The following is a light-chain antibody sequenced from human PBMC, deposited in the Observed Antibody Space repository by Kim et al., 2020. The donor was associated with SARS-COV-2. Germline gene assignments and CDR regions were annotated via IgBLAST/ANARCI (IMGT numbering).Light chain of an antibody. V-gene: IGKV2-28*01. CDR3: MQSLQTPLT. Sequence: PASISCRSSQSLLYRNGNHHLDWYLQKPGQSPQLLIYLNYNRASGVPDRFSGSGSGTDFTLKISRVEAEDVGVYYCMQSLQTPLTFGGGTKVDIK. J-gene: IGKJ4*01. CDR2: LNY. CDR1: QSLLYRNGNHH.